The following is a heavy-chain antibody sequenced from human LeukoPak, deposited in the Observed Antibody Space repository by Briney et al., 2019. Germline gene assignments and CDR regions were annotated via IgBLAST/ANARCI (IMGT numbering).Heavy chain of an antibody. CDR3: ARGRNYYDSSGYYPNDAFDI. CDR2: ISYDGSNK. CDR1: GFTFSSYG. V-gene: IGHV3-30*03. Sequence: GGSLRLSCAASGFTFSSYGMHWVRQAPGEGLEWVAVISYDGSNKYYADSVKGRFTISRDNSKNTLYLQMNSLRAEDTAVYYCARGRNYYDSSGYYPNDAFDIWGQGTMVTVSS. J-gene: IGHJ3*02. D-gene: IGHD3-22*01.